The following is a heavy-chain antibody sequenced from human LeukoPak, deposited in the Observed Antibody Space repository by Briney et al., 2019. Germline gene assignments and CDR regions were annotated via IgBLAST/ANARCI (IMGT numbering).Heavy chain of an antibody. CDR1: GGSISSYY. CDR2: IYYSGST. J-gene: IGHJ5*02. Sequence: PSETLSLTCTVSGGSISSYYWTWLRQHPGKGLEWIGNIYYSGSTYHNPSLKSRVTISVDTSKNQFSLKLSSVTAADTAVYYCAREATLQRLNWFDPWGQGTLVTVSS. D-gene: IGHD6-25*01. CDR3: AREATLQRLNWFDP. V-gene: IGHV4-59*06.